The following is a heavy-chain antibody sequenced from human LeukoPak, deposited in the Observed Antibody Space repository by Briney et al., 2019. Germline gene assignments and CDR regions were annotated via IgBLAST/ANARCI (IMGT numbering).Heavy chain of an antibody. CDR3: AREYSSSSGRRAFDI. V-gene: IGHV4-59*08. CDR2: IYYSGST. D-gene: IGHD6-6*01. J-gene: IGHJ3*02. CDR1: GGXISSYY. Sequence: SGTLSLTCSVSGGXISSYYWNWIRQPPGKGLEWIGYIYYSGSTNYNPSLKSRVTILVDTSKNQFSLRLSSVTAADTAVYYCAREYSSSSGRRAFDIWGQGTIVTVSS.